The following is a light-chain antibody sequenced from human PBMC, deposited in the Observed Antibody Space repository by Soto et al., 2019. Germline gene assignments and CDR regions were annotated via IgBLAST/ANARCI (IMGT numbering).Light chain of an antibody. CDR1: SSDVGNYNL. Sequence: QSALTQPASVSGSPGQSITISCTGTSSDVGNYNLVSWYQHHPGKAPKLMIYDDSKRPSGVSNRFSGSKSGNTASLTISGLQAEDDADYYCCSFASSNIWVFGGGTKVTVL. V-gene: IGLV2-23*01. J-gene: IGLJ3*02. CDR3: CSFASSNIWV. CDR2: DDS.